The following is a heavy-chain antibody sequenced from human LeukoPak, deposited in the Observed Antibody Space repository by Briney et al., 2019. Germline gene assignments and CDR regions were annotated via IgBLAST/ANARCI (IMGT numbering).Heavy chain of an antibody. J-gene: IGHJ4*02. D-gene: IGHD3-22*01. V-gene: IGHV4-59*01. Sequence: SETLSLTCTVSGGSISSYYWSWIRQPPGKGLEWIGYIYYSGSTNYNPSLKSRVTISVDTSKNQFSLKLSSVTAADTAVYYYARVGYYYDSRALDYWGQGTLVTVSS. CDR3: ARVGYYYDSRALDY. CDR1: GGSISSYY. CDR2: IYYSGST.